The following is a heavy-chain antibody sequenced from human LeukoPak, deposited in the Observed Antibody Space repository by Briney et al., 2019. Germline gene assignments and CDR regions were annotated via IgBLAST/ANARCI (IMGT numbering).Heavy chain of an antibody. D-gene: IGHD2-2*02. CDR2: IYYSGST. CDR3: ATHPGGYCSSTSCYTGGYFYY. Sequence: SETLSLTCTVSGGSISSYYWSWIRQPPGKGLEWIGYIYYSGSTNYNPSLKSRVTISVDTYKNQFSLKLSSVTAADTAVYYCATHPGGYCSSTSCYTGGYFYYWGRGTLVTVSS. J-gene: IGHJ4*02. CDR1: GGSISSYY. V-gene: IGHV4-59*08.